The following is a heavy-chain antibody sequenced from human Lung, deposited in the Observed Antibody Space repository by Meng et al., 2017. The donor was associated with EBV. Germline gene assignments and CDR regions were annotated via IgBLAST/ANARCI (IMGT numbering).Heavy chain of an antibody. D-gene: IGHD4-11*01. V-gene: IGHV4-30-2*05. J-gene: IGHJ4*02. CDR1: GGSISSGGYS. CDR2: IYHSGST. Sequence: QLQLQGSGSGLVKPSQTLSLTCAVSGGSISSGGYSWSWIRQPPGKGLEWIGYIYHSGSTYYNPSLKSRVTISVDTSKNQFSLKLSSVTAADTAVYYCAATVNDGYFDYWGQETLVTVSS. CDR3: AATVNDGYFDY.